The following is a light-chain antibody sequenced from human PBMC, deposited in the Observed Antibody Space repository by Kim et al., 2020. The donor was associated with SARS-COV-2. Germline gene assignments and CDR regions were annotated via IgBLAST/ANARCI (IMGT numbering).Light chain of an antibody. CDR1: QDMSDY. V-gene: IGKV1-33*01. Sequence: SASVGVRVTITCQASQDMSDYLNWYQQRPGKAPKLLIYDASRLQIGVPSRFSGSGSGRRFTFTISNLQPEDFATYYCQQYSDLITFGGGTKVDIK. CDR3: QQYSDLIT. CDR2: DAS. J-gene: IGKJ4*01.